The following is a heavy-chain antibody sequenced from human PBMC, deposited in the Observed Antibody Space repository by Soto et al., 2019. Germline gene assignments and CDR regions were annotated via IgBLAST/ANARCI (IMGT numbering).Heavy chain of an antibody. CDR2: IYFSGSA. J-gene: IGHJ4*02. CDR1: GGSITSYY. Sequence: QVQLQESGPGLVKPSETLSLTCTVSGGSITSYYWSWIRQPPGKGLEWIGYIYFSGSANYNPSLKCRVTISVDTSKNQFSLNLSSVTAADTAVYYCASRYSGYGDYWGQGTLVTVSS. D-gene: IGHD5-12*01. CDR3: ASRYSGYGDY. V-gene: IGHV4-59*08.